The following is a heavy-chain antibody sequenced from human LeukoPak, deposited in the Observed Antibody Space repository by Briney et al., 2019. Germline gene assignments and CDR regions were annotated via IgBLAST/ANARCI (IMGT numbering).Heavy chain of an antibody. CDR3: ARRRNSYSYGYFDY. J-gene: IGHJ4*02. CDR2: IYYSGST. CDR1: GGSISSSSYY. Sequence: SETLSLTCTVSGGSISSSSYYWGWIRQPPGQGLEWIGSIYYSGSTYYNPSLKSRVTISVDTSKNQFSLKLSSVTAADTAVYYCARRRNSYSYGYFDYWGQGTLVTVSS. D-gene: IGHD5-18*01. V-gene: IGHV4-39*01.